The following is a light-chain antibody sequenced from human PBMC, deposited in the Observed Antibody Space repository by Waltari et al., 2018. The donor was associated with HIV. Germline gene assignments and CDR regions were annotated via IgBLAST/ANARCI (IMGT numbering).Light chain of an antibody. V-gene: IGLV1-47*01. Sequence: QSVLTQQPSASGTPGKRVTISCSGRSSHIENDNVYWYQQRTGAAPRLLIYKDTQRPSGVPDRFTGSKSGTSASLAISGLRSEDEADYYCVGWDSRLSGYVFGTGTKVTVL. CDR3: VGWDSRLSGYV. J-gene: IGLJ1*01. CDR1: SSHIENDN. CDR2: KDT.